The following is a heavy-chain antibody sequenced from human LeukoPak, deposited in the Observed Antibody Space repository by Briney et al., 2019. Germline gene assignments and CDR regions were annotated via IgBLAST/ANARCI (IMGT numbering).Heavy chain of an antibody. CDR3: ARLSSSYYDILTGYYGYYYYYGMDV. J-gene: IGHJ6*02. D-gene: IGHD3-9*01. CDR2: IYYSGST. Sequence: SETLSLTCTVSGGSISSYYWSWIRQPPGKGLEWIEYIYYSGSTNYNPSLKSRVTISVDTSKNQFSLKLSSVTAADTAVYYCARLSSSYYDILTGYYGYYYYYGMDVWGQGTTVTVSS. CDR1: GGSISSYY. V-gene: IGHV4-59*08.